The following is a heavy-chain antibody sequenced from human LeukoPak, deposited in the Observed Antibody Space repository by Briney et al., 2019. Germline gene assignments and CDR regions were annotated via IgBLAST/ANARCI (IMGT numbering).Heavy chain of an antibody. CDR1: GGTFSSYA. Sequence: SVKVSCKASGGTFSSYAISWVRQAPGQGLEWMGGIIPIFGTANYAQKFQGRVTITTDESTSTAYMELSSLRSEDTAVYYARAFRYCYTTSSTCYGRALYGMDMWGPGTSVTVSS. CDR2: IIPIFGTA. J-gene: IGHJ6*02. D-gene: IGHD2-2*01. CDR3: RAFRYCYTTSSTCYGRALYGMDM. V-gene: IGHV1-69*05.